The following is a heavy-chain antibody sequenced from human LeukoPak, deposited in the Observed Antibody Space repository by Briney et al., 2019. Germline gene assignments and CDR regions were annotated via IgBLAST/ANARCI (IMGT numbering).Heavy chain of an antibody. V-gene: IGHV4-38-2*02. J-gene: IGHJ4*02. CDR2: IYHSGST. Sequence: TSETLSLTCTVSGYSISSGYYWGWIRQPPGKGLEWIGSIYHSGSTYYNPSLKSRVTISVDTSKNQFSLKLSSVTAADTAVYYCARVDRKLLWFGEIPYWGQGTLVTVSS. D-gene: IGHD3-10*01. CDR3: ARVDRKLLWFGEIPY. CDR1: GYSISSGYY.